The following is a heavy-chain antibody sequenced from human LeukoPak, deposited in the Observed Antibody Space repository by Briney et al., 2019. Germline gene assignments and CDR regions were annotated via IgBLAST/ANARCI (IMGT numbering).Heavy chain of an antibody. CDR1: GGSISGHY. J-gene: IGHJ2*01. V-gene: IGHV4-59*08. Sequence: PSETLSLTRTVSGGSISGHYWNWIRQSPEKGLEWIGYIYDSGTANYNPSLKSRVAISIDTSKNQFSLSLNSLTAADTAIYFCARKNFYPYWYFDVWGRGTLVTVSS. CDR3: ARKNFYPYWYFDV. D-gene: IGHD3-3*01. CDR2: IYDSGTA.